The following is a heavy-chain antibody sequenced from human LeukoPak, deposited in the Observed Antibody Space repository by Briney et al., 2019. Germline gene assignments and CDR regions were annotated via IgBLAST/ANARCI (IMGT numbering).Heavy chain of an antibody. CDR2: ISAYNGNT. Sequence: ASVKVSCKASGGTFSSYAISWVRQAPGQGLEWMGWISAYNGNTNYAQKLQGRVTMTTDTSTSTAYMELRSLRSDDTAVYYCARAVAVLLWFGELPSGDAFDIWGQGTMVTVSS. CDR1: GGTFSSYA. D-gene: IGHD3-10*01. CDR3: ARAVAVLLWFGELPSGDAFDI. J-gene: IGHJ3*02. V-gene: IGHV1-18*01.